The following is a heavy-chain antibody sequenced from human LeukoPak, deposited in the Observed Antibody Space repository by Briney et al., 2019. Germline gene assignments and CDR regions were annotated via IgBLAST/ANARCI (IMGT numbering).Heavy chain of an antibody. Sequence: GGSLRLSCAASGFTFSTYAMSWVRQAPGKGLDWVSGISASGNSPYYADSVKGRFTISRDNGKNSLDLQMNSLRADDTAFYYCARDTLGEGEDANYAVYYFDYWGQGTVVTVSS. D-gene: IGHD4/OR15-4a*01. CDR2: ISASGNSP. V-gene: IGHV3-23*01. J-gene: IGHJ4*02. CDR3: ARDTLGEGEDANYAVYYFDY. CDR1: GFTFSTYA.